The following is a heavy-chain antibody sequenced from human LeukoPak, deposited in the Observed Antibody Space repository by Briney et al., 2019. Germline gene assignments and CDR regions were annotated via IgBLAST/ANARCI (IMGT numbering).Heavy chain of an antibody. CDR3: ARGQGTTVVTADAFDI. J-gene: IGHJ3*02. CDR2: ISSSSSTI. V-gene: IGHV3-48*04. CDR1: GFTFSSYS. D-gene: IGHD4-23*01. Sequence: PGGSLRLSCAASGFTFSSYSMNWVRQAPGKGLEWVSYISSSSSTIYYADSVKGRFTISRDNAKNSLYLQMNSLRAEDTAVYYCARGQGTTVVTADAFDIWGQGTMVTVSS.